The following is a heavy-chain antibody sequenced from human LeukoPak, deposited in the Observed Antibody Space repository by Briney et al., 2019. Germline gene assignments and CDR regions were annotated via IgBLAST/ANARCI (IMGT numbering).Heavy chain of an antibody. D-gene: IGHD6-19*01. J-gene: IGHJ6*02. Sequence: ASVKVSCKASGGTFSSYAISWMRQAPGQGLEWMGGIIPIFGTANYAQKFQGRVTITADESTSTAYMELSSLRSEDTAVYYCARAVAGSYYYYGMDVWGQGTTVTVSS. V-gene: IGHV1-69*01. CDR1: GGTFSSYA. CDR3: ARAVAGSYYYYGMDV. CDR2: IIPIFGTA.